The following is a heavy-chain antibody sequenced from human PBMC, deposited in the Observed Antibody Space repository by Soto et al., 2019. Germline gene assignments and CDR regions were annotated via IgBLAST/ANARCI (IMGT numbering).Heavy chain of an antibody. Sequence: SETLSLTCAVYGGSFSGYYWSWIRQPPGKGLEWIGEINHSGSTNYNPSLKSRVTISVDTSKNQFSLKLSSVTAADTAVYYCARGKSAAAGIYYYYYYMDVWGKGTTVTVSS. CDR2: INHSGST. CDR3: ARGKSAAAGIYYYYYYMDV. J-gene: IGHJ6*03. V-gene: IGHV4-34*01. D-gene: IGHD6-13*01. CDR1: GGSFSGYY.